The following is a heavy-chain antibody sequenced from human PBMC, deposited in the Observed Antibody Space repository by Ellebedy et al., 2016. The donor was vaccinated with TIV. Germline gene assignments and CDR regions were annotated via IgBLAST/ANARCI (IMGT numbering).Heavy chain of an antibody. CDR3: ARVTMIVFDY. Sequence: GESLKISXAASGFTVSSNYMSWVRQAPGKGLEWVSVIYSGGSTYYADSVKGRFTISRDNSKNTLYLQMNSLRAEDTAVYYCARVTMIVFDYWGQGTLVTVSS. D-gene: IGHD3-22*01. CDR2: IYSGGST. V-gene: IGHV3-53*01. CDR1: GFTVSSNY. J-gene: IGHJ4*02.